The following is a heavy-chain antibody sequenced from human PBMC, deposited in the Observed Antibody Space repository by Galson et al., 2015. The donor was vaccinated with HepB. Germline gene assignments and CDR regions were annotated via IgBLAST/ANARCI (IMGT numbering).Heavy chain of an antibody. J-gene: IGHJ4*02. CDR2: INPDSGGT. Sequence: SVKVSCKASGYTFTGYYIHWVRQAPGQGLEWMGRINPDSGGTNFAQNFQGRVTMTRDTSVSTAYMELSRLRSDDTAVYYCANLPELGFAELSRWGQGTLVTVSS. D-gene: IGHD3-10*01. CDR3: ANLPELGFAELSR. CDR1: GYTFTGYY. V-gene: IGHV1-2*06.